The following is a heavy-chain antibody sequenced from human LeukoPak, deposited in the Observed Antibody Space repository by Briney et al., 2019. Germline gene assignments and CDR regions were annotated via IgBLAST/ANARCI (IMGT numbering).Heavy chain of an antibody. J-gene: IGHJ4*02. D-gene: IGHD6-6*01. CDR3: ARDPSSIAARPTFGDY. CDR2: ISAYNGNT. V-gene: IGHV1-18*01. Sequence: AASVKVSCKASGYTFTSYGISWVRQAPGQGLEWMGWISAYNGNTNYAQKLQGRVTMTTDTSTSTAYMELRSLRSDDTAVYYCARDPSSIAARPTFGDYWGQGTLVTVSS. CDR1: GYTFTSYG.